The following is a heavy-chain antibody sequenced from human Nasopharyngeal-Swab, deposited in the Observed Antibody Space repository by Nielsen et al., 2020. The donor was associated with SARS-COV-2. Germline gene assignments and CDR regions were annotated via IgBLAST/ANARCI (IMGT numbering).Heavy chain of an antibody. CDR2: IYPGDSDT. CDR3: ARLRYSSGRYWYFDL. CDR1: GYSFTSYW. V-gene: IGHV5-51*01. D-gene: IGHD6-19*01. Sequence: ESLKISCKGSGYSFTSYWIGWVRQMPGKGLEWMGIIYPGDSDTRYSPSFQGQVTISADKSISTAYLQWSSLKASDTAMYYCARLRYSSGRYWYFDLWGRGTLVTVSS. J-gene: IGHJ2*01.